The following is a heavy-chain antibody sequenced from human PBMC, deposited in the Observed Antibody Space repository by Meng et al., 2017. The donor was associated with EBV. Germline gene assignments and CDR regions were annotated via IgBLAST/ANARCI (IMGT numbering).Heavy chain of an antibody. CDR1: XDSISSFYY. CDR3: ARPFPSWQSPRLDPFGA. Sequence: QLQLRESGSGQVKPSXXXXLXXXVSXDSISSFYYWGWIRQPPGRGLEWIGSVHYTGSTYYSPSLKSRVTVSVDTSKNQFSLRLTSVTAADTAVYYCARPFPSWQSPRLDPFGAWGQGTLVTVSS. V-gene: IGHV4-39*01. D-gene: IGHD6-19*01. J-gene: IGHJ5*02. CDR2: VHYTGST.